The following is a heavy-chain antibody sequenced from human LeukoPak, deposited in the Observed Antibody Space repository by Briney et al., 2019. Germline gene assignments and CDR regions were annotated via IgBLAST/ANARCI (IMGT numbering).Heavy chain of an antibody. D-gene: IGHD6-19*01. Sequence: GGSLRLSCATSGFTFSSYGMHWVRQAPGKGLEYVAFIRYDGSNKYYADSVKGRFTISRDNSKNMLNLQMTSLRAEDTAVYYCAKGTSTYSSGSFDYWGRGTLVTVSS. CDR2: IRYDGSNK. V-gene: IGHV3-30*02. CDR3: AKGTSTYSSGSFDY. J-gene: IGHJ4*02. CDR1: GFTFSSYG.